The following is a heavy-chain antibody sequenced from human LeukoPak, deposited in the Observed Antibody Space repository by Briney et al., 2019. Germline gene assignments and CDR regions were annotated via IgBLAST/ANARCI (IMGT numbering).Heavy chain of an antibody. CDR2: IYYSGST. CDR3: ARGVVPAAMSY. CDR1: GGSISSHY. Sequence: SETLSLTCTVAGGSISSHYWSWIRQPPGKGLEWIVYIYYSGSTNYNPSLKSRVTISVDTSKNQFSLKLSSVTAADTAVYYCARGVVPAAMSYWGQGTLVTVSS. J-gene: IGHJ4*02. D-gene: IGHD2-2*01. V-gene: IGHV4-59*11.